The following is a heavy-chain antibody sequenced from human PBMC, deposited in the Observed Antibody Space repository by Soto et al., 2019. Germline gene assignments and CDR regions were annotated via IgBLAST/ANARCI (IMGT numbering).Heavy chain of an antibody. D-gene: IGHD2-15*01. Sequence: GSLRLSCAASGITFRSYSMSWVRQAPGKGLEWVASITSDSSDIYYEDSVKGRFTISRDNGENSLYLQMTSLGAEDTGVYYCATTYCSGGYCFSSEYWGQGVLVTVPQ. CDR3: ATTYCSGGYCFSSEY. V-gene: IGHV3-21*01. J-gene: IGHJ4*02. CDR2: ITSDSSDI. CDR1: GITFRSYS.